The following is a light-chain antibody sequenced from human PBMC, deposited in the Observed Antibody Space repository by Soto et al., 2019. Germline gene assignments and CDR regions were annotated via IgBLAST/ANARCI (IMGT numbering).Light chain of an antibody. CDR2: LEGSGSY. V-gene: IGLV4-60*02. CDR3: ETWDGNTRV. Sequence: QPVLTQSSSASASLGSSVKLTCTLSSGHSSYIIAWHQQQPGKAPRYLMKLEGSGSYNKGSGVPDRFSGSSSWADRYLTISNPQFEDEADYYCETWDGNTRVFGGGTKLTVL. J-gene: IGLJ3*02. CDR1: SGHSSYI.